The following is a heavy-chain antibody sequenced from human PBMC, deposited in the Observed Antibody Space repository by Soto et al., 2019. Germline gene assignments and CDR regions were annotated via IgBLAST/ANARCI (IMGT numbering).Heavy chain of an antibody. CDR1: SGSISSSSYF. D-gene: IGHD2-21*02. J-gene: IGHJ5*02. Sequence: SETLSLTCSVSSGSISSSSYFWGWIRQPPGKGLEWIGSIYYSGSTYYNPSLKSRVTVSVDTSKNQFSLKLSSVTAADTAVYYCARHPSDFWFDPWGQGTLVTVSS. CDR3: ARHPSDFWFDP. V-gene: IGHV4-39*01. CDR2: IYYSGST.